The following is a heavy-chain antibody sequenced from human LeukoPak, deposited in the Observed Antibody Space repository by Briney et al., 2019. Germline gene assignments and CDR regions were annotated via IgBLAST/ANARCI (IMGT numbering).Heavy chain of an antibody. CDR2: INSNSGGT. CDR3: ARDLNSNYNGRWAKYSSSLFDP. V-gene: IGHV1-2*06. J-gene: IGHJ5*02. CDR1: GYTFIGYY. D-gene: IGHD6-13*01. Sequence: GASVKVSCKASGYTFIGYYIHWVRQAPGQGLEWMGRINSNSGGTNYVQKFQGRVTMTRDTSINTAYMELSRLRSDDTAVYYCARDLNSNYNGRWAKYSSSLFDPWGQGTLVTVSS.